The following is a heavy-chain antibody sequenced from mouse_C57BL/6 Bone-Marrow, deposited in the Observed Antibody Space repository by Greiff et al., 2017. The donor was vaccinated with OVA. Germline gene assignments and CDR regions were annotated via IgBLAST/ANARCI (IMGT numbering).Heavy chain of an antibody. V-gene: IGHV1-59*01. Sequence: QVQLQQPGAELVRPGTSVKLSCKASGYTFTSYWMHWVKQRPGQGLEWIGVIDPSDSYTNYNQKFKGKATLTVDTSSSTAYMQLSSLTSEDSAVYYCARLIATFAYWGRGTLVTVTA. J-gene: IGHJ3*01. CDR1: GYTFTSYW. CDR3: ARLIATFAY. D-gene: IGHD1-1*01. CDR2: IDPSDSYT.